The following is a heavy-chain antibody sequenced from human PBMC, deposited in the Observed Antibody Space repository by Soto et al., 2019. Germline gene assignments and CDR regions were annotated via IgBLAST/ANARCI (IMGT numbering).Heavy chain of an antibody. Sequence: ASVNVSCKASGYTFTIDVMHWVRQAPGQRLEWMGWINAGNGNTKYSQNFQGRVTITRDTSASTAYMEVSSLRSEDTAVYYCARGITSGHPQYFQHWGQGTLVTVSS. CDR3: ARGITSGHPQYFQH. V-gene: IGHV1-3*01. J-gene: IGHJ1*01. CDR2: INAGNGNT. D-gene: IGHD2-8*01. CDR1: GYTFTIDV.